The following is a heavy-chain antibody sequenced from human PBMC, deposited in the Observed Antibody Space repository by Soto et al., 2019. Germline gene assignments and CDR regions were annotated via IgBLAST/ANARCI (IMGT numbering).Heavy chain of an antibody. Sequence: SETLSLTCSVSGDSMNNGDYFWTWIRQTPGKGLQWIGYISYSGSTFYNPSLKTRLAMSVNTSKNQFSVRLRSVTAADTAVYYCARDRAHFYESSGRLDLWGQGMLVTV. J-gene: IGHJ4*02. CDR2: ISYSGST. V-gene: IGHV4-30-4*01. D-gene: IGHD3-22*01. CDR1: GDSMNNGDYF. CDR3: ARDRAHFYESSGRLDL.